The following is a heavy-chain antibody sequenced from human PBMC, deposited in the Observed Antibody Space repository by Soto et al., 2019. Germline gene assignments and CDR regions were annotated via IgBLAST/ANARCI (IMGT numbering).Heavy chain of an antibody. V-gene: IGHV3-23*01. CDR3: AEAMYYYGSGSYYVFDY. CDR2: ISGSGGST. J-gene: IGHJ4*02. Sequence: GGSLRLSCAASGFTFSSYAMSWVRQAPGKGLEWVSAISGSGGSTYYADSVKGRFTISRDNSKNTLYLQMNSLRAEDTAVYYCAEAMYYYGSGSYYVFDYWGQGTLVTVSS. D-gene: IGHD3-10*01. CDR1: GFTFSSYA.